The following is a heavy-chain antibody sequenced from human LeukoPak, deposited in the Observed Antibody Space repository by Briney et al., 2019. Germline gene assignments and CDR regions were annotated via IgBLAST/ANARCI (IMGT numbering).Heavy chain of an antibody. V-gene: IGHV4-61*01. CDR3: ARDRNYYDSSGTRLRTGGAFDI. J-gene: IGHJ3*02. CDR2: IYYSGST. CDR1: GGSVSSGSYY. Sequence: SETLSLTCTVSGGSVSSGSYYWSWIRQPPGKGLEWIGYIYYSGSTNYNPSLKSRVTISVDMSKNQFSLKLSSVTAADTAVYYCARDRNYYDSSGTRLRTGGAFDIWGQGTMVTVSS. D-gene: IGHD3-22*01.